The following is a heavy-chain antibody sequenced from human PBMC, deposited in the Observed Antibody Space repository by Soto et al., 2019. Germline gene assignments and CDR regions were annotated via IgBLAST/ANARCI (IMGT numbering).Heavy chain of an antibody. J-gene: IGHJ4*02. Sequence: SETLSLTCTVSGGSISSYYWSWIRQPPGKGLEWIGYIYYSGSTNYNPPLKSRVNKSVDTSKNQFSLKLSSVTAADTAVYYCASLGAATLDYWGQGTLVTVSS. CDR1: GGSISSYY. V-gene: IGHV4-59*08. D-gene: IGHD2-15*01. CDR3: ASLGAATLDY. CDR2: IYYSGST.